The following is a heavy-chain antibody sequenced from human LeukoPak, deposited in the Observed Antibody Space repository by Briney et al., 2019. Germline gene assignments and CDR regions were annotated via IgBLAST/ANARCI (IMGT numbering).Heavy chain of an antibody. J-gene: IGHJ4*02. CDR2: IHNGGGTT. CDR3: AKDSAFGGEDS. CDR1: GFTFSSYT. V-gene: IGHV3-23*01. Sequence: QPGGSLRLSCTASGFTFSSYTMNWVRQAPGKGLEWVSAIHNGGGTTSYADSAKGRFTISRDNSKNTLFLQMNSLRAEDTAVYYCAKDSAFGGEDSWGQGTLVTVSS. D-gene: IGHD3-16*01.